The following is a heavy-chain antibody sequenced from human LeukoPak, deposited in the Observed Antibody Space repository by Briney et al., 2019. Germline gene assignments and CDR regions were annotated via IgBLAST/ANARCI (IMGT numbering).Heavy chain of an antibody. V-gene: IGHV3-48*01. CDR1: GFTFSSYS. D-gene: IGHD2-2*01. J-gene: IGHJ4*02. CDR2: ISSSSSTI. Sequence: GGSLRLSCAASGFTFSSYSMNWVRQAPGKGLEWVSYISSSSSTIYYADSVKGRFTISRDNAKNSLYLQMNSLRAEDTAVYYCARARYCSSTSCPELYFDYWGQGTLVTVSS. CDR3: ARARYCSSTSCPELYFDY.